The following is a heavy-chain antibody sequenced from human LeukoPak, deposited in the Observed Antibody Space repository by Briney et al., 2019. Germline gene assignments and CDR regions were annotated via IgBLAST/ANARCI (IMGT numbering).Heavy chain of an antibody. Sequence: ASVKVSCKASGYTFTGYYMHWVRQAPGQGLEWMGRIDPNSGVTNYAQNFQGRVTMTRNTSISTAYMELSSLRSEDTAVYYCARAPWFDPWGQGTLVTVSS. V-gene: IGHV1-2*06. CDR1: GYTFTGYY. CDR3: ARAPWFDP. CDR2: IDPNSGVT. J-gene: IGHJ5*02.